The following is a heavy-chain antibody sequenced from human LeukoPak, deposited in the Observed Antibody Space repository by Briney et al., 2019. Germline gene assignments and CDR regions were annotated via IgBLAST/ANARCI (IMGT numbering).Heavy chain of an antibody. CDR1: GYTFTSYA. CDR3: AREKFLEWYAVAGTFGYFDY. V-gene: IGHV1-3*01. J-gene: IGHJ4*02. D-gene: IGHD6-19*01. Sequence: ASVKVSCKASGYTFTSYAMHWVRQAPGQRLEWMGWINAGNGNTKYSQKFQGRVTITRDTSASTAYMELSSLRSEDTAVYYCAREKFLEWYAVAGTFGYFDYWGQGTLATVSS. CDR2: INAGNGNT.